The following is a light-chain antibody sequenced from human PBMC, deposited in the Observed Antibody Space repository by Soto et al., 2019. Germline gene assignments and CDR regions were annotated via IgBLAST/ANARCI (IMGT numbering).Light chain of an antibody. CDR3: VLYMGSGVWV. CDR2: NTD. Sequence: QAVVTQEPSFSVSPGRTVTLTCGLSSGSVSTSFYPSWYQQTPGQAPRTLIYNTDTRSSGVPDRFSGSIIGNKAALTITGAQADDESDYFCVLYMGSGVWVFGGGTKLIVL. J-gene: IGLJ3*02. V-gene: IGLV8-61*01. CDR1: SGSVSTSFY.